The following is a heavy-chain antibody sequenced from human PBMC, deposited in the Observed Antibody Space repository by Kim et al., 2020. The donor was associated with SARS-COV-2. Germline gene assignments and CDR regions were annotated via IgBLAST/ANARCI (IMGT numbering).Heavy chain of an antibody. J-gene: IGHJ4*02. Sequence: GGSLRLSCAASGFPFTGYAMNWVRQAPGRGLEWLLIISHDGADTSYANSVKGRFTISRDSARNTVHLQMTSLRAEDTATYYCATEMWYRMDYWGRGTPVT. V-gene: IGHV3-23*01. CDR2: ISHDGADT. D-gene: IGHD1-1*01. CDR3: ATEMWYRMDY. CDR1: GFPFTGYA.